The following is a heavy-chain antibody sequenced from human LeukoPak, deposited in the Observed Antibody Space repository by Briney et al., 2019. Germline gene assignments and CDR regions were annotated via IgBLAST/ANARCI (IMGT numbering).Heavy chain of an antibody. D-gene: IGHD1-26*01. CDR1: GYAFTGCY. CDR3: ASDFRNSGSYRYDAFDI. V-gene: IGHV1-2*02. J-gene: IGHJ3*02. CDR2: INPNSGGT. Sequence: SVTVSCKASGYAFTGCYMHWVRQAPGQGLEWMGWINPNSGGTNYAQKFQGRVTMTRDTSTSTDYMELSRLRSDDTAVYYCASDFRNSGSYRYDAFDIWGQGTMVTVSS.